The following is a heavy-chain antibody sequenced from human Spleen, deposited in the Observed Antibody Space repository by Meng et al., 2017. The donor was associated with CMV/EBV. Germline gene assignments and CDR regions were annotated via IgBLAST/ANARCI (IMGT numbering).Heavy chain of an antibody. D-gene: IGHD3-22*01. CDR3: AHSPYFYDSRSFDY. Sequence: SGFSLSISGMGVGWIRQPPGKALEWLAFIYWDGDKRHSPSLKSRLTITKDTSKNQVVLTMTNMDPVDTATYYCAHSPYFYDSRSFDYWGQGTLVTVSS. V-gene: IGHV2-5*02. J-gene: IGHJ4*02. CDR1: GFSLSISGMG. CDR2: IYWDGDK.